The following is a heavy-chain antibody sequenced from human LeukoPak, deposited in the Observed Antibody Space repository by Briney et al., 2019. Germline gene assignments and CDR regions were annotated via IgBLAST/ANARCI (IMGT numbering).Heavy chain of an antibody. CDR1: GGSISSYY. V-gene: IGHV4-59*01. Sequence: SETLSLTCTVSGGSISSYYWSWIRQPPGKGLEWIGYIYYSGSTNYNPSLKSRVTISVDTSKNQFSLKLSSVTAADTAVYYCAKGRQLLPFDYWGQGTLVTVSS. CDR2: IYYSGST. J-gene: IGHJ4*02. D-gene: IGHD2-15*01. CDR3: AKGRQLLPFDY.